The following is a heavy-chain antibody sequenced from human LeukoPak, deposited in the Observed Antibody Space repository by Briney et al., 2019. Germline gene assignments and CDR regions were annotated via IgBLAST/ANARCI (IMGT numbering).Heavy chain of an antibody. D-gene: IGHD6-19*01. Sequence: SETLSLTCTVSGGSISSGGYYWSWIRQHPGKGLEWIGYIYYSGGTYYNPSLKSRVTISVDTSKNQFSLKLSSVTAADTAVYYCGRDRIAGAGYYYYGRDVGAKGPRATVPP. CDR2: IYYSGGT. J-gene: IGHJ6*04. V-gene: IGHV4-31*03. CDR3: GRDRIAGAGYYYYGRDV. CDR1: GGSISSGGYY.